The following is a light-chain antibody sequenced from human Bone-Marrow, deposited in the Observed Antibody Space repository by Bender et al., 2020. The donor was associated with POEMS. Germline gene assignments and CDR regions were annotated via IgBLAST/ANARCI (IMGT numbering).Light chain of an antibody. CDR3: QSSDNSGTWV. V-gene: IGLV3-25*03. J-gene: IGLJ3*02. CDR2: KDI. Sequence: SDELTQPPSVSVYPGQTARITCYADGLPKKYAYWHQQKSGQAPVLLIYKDIERVSTIPERFSGSTSGTTVTLTISGVQAEDEADYYCQSSDNSGTWVFGGGTHLTVL. CDR1: GLPKKY.